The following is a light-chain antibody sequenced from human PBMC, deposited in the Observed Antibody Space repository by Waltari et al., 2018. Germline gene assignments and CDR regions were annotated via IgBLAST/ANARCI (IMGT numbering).Light chain of an antibody. CDR1: QTISNTY. Sequence: VLTQSPGTLPLSSGETATLRCRASQTISNTYLVWFQQKRGQAPRLLIYGASNRATGIPDRFSGSGSGTDFTLTISRLEPEDFAMYYCQHYGSPPGTFGQGTNVEIK. CDR3: QHYGSPPGT. J-gene: IGKJ1*01. V-gene: IGKV3-20*01. CDR2: GAS.